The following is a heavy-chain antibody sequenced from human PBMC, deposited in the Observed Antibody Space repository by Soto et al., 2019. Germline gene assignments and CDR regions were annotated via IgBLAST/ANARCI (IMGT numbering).Heavy chain of an antibody. Sequence: SETLSLTCTVSGGPISSGYYYWSWIRQPPGKGLEWIGYIYYSGSTYYTPSLKSRVTISVDTSKNQFSLKLSSVTAADTAVYYCARVVTTSKWFDPFGQGTLVTVSS. J-gene: IGHJ5*02. CDR3: ARVVTTSKWFDP. V-gene: IGHV4-30-4*01. D-gene: IGHD4-4*01. CDR1: GGPISSGYYY. CDR2: IYYSGST.